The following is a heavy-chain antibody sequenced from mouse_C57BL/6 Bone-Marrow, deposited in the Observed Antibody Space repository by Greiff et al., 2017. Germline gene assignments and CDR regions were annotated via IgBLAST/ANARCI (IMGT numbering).Heavy chain of an antibody. CDR3: ARTALYGSSYYWYFDV. CDR1: GYTFTSYW. CDR2: IYPGSGST. D-gene: IGHD1-1*01. Sequence: VQLQQPGAELVKPGASVKMSCKASGYTFTSYWITWVKQRPGQGLEWIGDIYPGSGSTNYNEKFKSKATLTVDTSSSTAYMQLSSLTSEDSAVXYCARTALYGSSYYWYFDVWGTGTTVTVAS. J-gene: IGHJ1*03. V-gene: IGHV1-55*01.